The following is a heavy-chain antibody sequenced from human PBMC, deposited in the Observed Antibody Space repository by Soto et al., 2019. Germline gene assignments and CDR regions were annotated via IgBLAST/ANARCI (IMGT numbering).Heavy chain of an antibody. CDR3: GRVGDNWNYLTVDLFGP. CDR1: GGSVSSGSYY. D-gene: IGHD1-7*01. CDR2: IYYSGST. Sequence: SETLSLTCTVSGGSVSSGSYYWSWIRQPPGKGLEWIGYIYYSGSTNYNPSLKSRVTISVDTSKNQFSLKLSSVTAADTAVYYCGRVGDNWNYLTVDLFGPWGQGTPGPVSS. V-gene: IGHV4-61*01. J-gene: IGHJ5*02.